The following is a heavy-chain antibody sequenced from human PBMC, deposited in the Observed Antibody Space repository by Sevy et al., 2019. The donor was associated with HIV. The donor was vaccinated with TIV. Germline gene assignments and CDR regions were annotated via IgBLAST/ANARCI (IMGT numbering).Heavy chain of an antibody. J-gene: IGHJ4*02. D-gene: IGHD2-15*01. Sequence: GGSLRLSCAASGFIFNNYWMAWVRQAPGKGLEWVAKINEHGSDKNYVDSVKGRFTISRDNAKNSLFLQMNSLRIEDTAVYYCARGALIKESGTKWGQGTLVTVSS. V-gene: IGHV3-7*01. CDR1: GFIFNNYW. CDR2: INEHGSDK. CDR3: ARGALIKESGTK.